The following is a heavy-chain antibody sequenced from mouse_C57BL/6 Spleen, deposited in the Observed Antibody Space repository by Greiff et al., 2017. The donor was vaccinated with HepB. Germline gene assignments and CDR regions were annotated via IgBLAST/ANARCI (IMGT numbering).Heavy chain of an antibody. CDR1: GYAFSSSW. Sequence: QVQLKESGPELVKPGASVKISCKASGYAFSSSWMNWVKQRPGKGLEWIGRIYPGDGDTNYNGKFKGKATLTADKSSSTAYMQLSSLTSEDSAVYFCAPSTMVTTGNYAMDYWGQGTSVTVSS. D-gene: IGHD2-2*01. V-gene: IGHV1-82*01. J-gene: IGHJ4*01. CDR3: APSTMVTTGNYAMDY. CDR2: IYPGDGDT.